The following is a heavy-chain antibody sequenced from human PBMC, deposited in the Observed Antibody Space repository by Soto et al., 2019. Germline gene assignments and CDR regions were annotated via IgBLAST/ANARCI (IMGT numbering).Heavy chain of an antibody. CDR1: GASLGDHY. D-gene: IGHD5-18*01. Sequence: PSETLSRTCAVFGASLGDHYWAWVRQSPDKGPEWIGEVHPSGSTDYNPSLKSRLTLSLDTSKNQFSLKVASVTAADTAVYFCARGKPSGYRFGPRNFFYYGLDVWGPGTTVTVSS. CDR3: ARGKPSGYRFGPRNFFYYGLDV. CDR2: VHPSGST. J-gene: IGHJ6*02. V-gene: IGHV4-34*01.